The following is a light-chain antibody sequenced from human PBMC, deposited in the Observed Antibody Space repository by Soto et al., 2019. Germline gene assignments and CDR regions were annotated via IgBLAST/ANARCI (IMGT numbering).Light chain of an antibody. CDR1: QSVNSNY. CDR2: AAS. J-gene: IGKJ1*01. V-gene: IGKV3-20*01. CDR3: YQYGSSVTWT. Sequence: EVVLTQSPGTVSLSPGERATLSCRASQSVNSNYLAWYQQKPGQAPRLLIYAASSRATGIPDRFSGSGSGTNCSLSTSRLEPEDFAVYYCYQYGSSVTWTFGQGTKVEIK.